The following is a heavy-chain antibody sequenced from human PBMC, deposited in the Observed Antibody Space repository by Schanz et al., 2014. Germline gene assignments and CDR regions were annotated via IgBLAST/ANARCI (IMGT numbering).Heavy chain of an antibody. Sequence: EVQLVQSGGGLVQPGGSLRLSCAASGFTFSSHWMHWVRQDPGKGLVWVARINSVGSNTDYADSVTGRFTISRDNAKNTLYLQMNSLRPEDTALYYCAKGSRSGSKVMDVWGKGTTVNVSS. CDR3: AKGSRSGSKVMDV. D-gene: IGHD3-10*01. J-gene: IGHJ6*03. CDR1: GFTFSSHW. CDR2: INSVGSNT. V-gene: IGHV3-74*01.